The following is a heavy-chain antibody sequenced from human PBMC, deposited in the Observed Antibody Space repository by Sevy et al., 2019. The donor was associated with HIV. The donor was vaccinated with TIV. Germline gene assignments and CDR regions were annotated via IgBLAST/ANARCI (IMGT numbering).Heavy chain of an antibody. V-gene: IGHV4-59*01. CDR2: IYYSGIT. D-gene: IGHD6-6*01. CDR1: GDSISGYY. J-gene: IGHJ4*02. CDR3: ANGISARLDY. Sequence: SETLSLTCTVSGDSISGYYWSWIRQPPGKGLEWIGYIYYSGITNYNPSLKSRVTISADTSKNHISLNLSSVTAAATAVYYCANGISARLDYWGQGTLVTVSS.